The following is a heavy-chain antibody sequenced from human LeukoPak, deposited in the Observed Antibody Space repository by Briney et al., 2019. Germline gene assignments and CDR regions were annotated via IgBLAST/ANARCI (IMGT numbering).Heavy chain of an antibody. V-gene: IGHV1-69*04. CDR3: ARESRSGSYNWFDS. CDR1: GCTFSSYA. Sequence: GASVTVSCKASGCTFSSYAISWVRQAPRQGLEWLGRIIRILGIANYAQKFQGRVTITADKSTSTAYMELSSLRSEDTAVYYGARESRSGSYNWFDSWGQGTLVTVSS. CDR2: IIRILGIA. J-gene: IGHJ5*01. D-gene: IGHD3-10*01.